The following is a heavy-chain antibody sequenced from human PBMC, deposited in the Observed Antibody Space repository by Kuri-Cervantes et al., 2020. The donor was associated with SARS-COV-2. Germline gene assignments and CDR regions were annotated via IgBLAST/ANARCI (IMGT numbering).Heavy chain of an antibody. CDR1: GGSISSGDYY. CDR2: IYYSGST. CDR3: ARASRGYILVVPAPYAFDI. Sequence: SETLSLTCTVSGGSISSGDYYWSWIRQPPGKGLEGIRYIYYSGSTYYNPSLKSRVTISVDKSKNQFSLKLISVTAADTAVYYCARASRGYILVVPAPYAFDIWGQGTMVTVSS. D-gene: IGHD2-2*01. V-gene: IGHV4-30-4*08. J-gene: IGHJ3*02.